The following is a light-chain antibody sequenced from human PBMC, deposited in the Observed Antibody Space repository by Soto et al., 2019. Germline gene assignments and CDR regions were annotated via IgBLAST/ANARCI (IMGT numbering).Light chain of an antibody. V-gene: IGKV3-15*01. CDR3: QQYSQWPRWT. CDR1: QSVGSN. Sequence: EIVMTQSPATLSMSPGERATLSCRASQSVGSNLALYQQKPGQAPRLLIYGASTRATDIPVRFSGRGSGTDFTLTISSLQSEDFAVYYCQQYSQWPRWTFGQGTKVDIK. J-gene: IGKJ1*01. CDR2: GAS.